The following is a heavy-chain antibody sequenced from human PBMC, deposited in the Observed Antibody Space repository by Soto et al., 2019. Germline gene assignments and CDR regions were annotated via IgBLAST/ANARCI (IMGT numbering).Heavy chain of an antibody. Sequence: SETLSLTCTVSGGSISSSSYYWGWIRQPPGKGLEWIGSIYYSGSTYYNPSLKSRVTISVDTSKNQFYLKLSSVTAADTDVYYCATGVAAEHFYDSSGYLSDDYWGQGTQVTVSS. D-gene: IGHD3-22*01. V-gene: IGHV4-39*01. CDR1: GGSISSSSYY. CDR3: ATGVAAEHFYDSSGYLSDDY. CDR2: IYYSGST. J-gene: IGHJ4*02.